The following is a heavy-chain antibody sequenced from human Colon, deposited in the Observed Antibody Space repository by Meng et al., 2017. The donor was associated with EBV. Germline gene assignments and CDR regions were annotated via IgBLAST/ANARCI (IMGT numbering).Heavy chain of an antibody. CDR2: IYYSGST. CDR3: ASLYGDSSVWYLDL. D-gene: IGHD4-17*01. V-gene: IGHV4-31*03. J-gene: IGHJ2*01. Sequence: GPRQGSGPGLVNPFPPLSLTCTVSGGSISSGNRYWSWIRQHPGKGLEYIGYIYYSGSTYYNPSLKSRVIISVDTSKNQFSLRLNSVTAADTAVYYCASLYGDSSVWYLDLWGRGTLVTVSS. CDR1: GGSISSGNRY.